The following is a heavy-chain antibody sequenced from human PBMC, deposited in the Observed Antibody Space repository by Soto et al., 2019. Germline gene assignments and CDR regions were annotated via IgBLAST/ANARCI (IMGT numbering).Heavy chain of an antibody. CDR1: GGTFSSYT. J-gene: IGHJ3*02. Sequence: ASVKVSCKASGGTFSSYTISWVRQAPGQGLEWMGRIIPILGIANYAQKFQGRVTITADKSTSTAYMELSSLRSEDTAVYYCACNGVNVVVAATIAFDIWGQGTMVTVSS. V-gene: IGHV1-69*02. D-gene: IGHD2-15*01. CDR3: ACNGVNVVVAATIAFDI. CDR2: IIPILGIA.